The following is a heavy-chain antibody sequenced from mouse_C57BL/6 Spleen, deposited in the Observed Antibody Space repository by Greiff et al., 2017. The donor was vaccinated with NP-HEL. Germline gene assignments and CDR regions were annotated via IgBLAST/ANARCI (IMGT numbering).Heavy chain of an antibody. V-gene: IGHV1-42*01. J-gene: IGHJ3*01. CDR2: INPSTGGT. Sequence: SGPELVKPGASVKISCKASGYSFTGYYMNWVKQSPEKSLEWIGEINPSTGGTTYNQKFKAKATLTVDKSSSTAYMQLKSLTSEDSAVYYCARRSSGLFAYWGQGTLVTVSA. CDR3: ARRSSGLFAY. CDR1: GYSFTGYY. D-gene: IGHD3-2*02.